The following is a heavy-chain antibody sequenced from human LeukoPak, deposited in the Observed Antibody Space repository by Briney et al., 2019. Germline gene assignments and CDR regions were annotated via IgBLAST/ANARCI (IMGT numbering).Heavy chain of an antibody. D-gene: IGHD5-18*01. CDR1: GYTFTGYY. CDR3: AREGRGYSYGYTWFDP. Sequence: ASVKVSCKASGYTFTGYYMHWVRQAPGQGLEWMGWINPNSGGTNYAQKFQGRVTMTRDTSISTAYMELSRLRSDDTAVYYCAREGRGYSYGYTWFDPWGQGTLVTVPS. J-gene: IGHJ5*02. CDR2: INPNSGGT. V-gene: IGHV1-2*02.